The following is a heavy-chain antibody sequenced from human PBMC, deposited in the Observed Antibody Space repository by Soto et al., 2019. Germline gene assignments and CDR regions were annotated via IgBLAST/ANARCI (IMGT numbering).Heavy chain of an antibody. J-gene: IGHJ4*02. D-gene: IGHD3-3*01. CDR3: ARARFRTILQYFFDY. CDR2: VNDSGST. Sequence: KPSETLSLTCVVSGGSFSGYFWSWIRQPPGRGLEWIGEVNDSGSTNYNPSLKSRVTISVDTSRNQFSLTLRSMTAADTAVYYCARARFRTILQYFFDYWGQGALVTVSS. V-gene: IGHV4-34*01. CDR1: GGSFSGYF.